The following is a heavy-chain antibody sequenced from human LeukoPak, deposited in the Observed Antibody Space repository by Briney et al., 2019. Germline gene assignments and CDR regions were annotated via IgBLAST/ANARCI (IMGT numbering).Heavy chain of an antibody. D-gene: IGHD2-15*01. CDR2: IYDSGST. CDR1: GASIRSDDYY. Sequence: SETLSLTCTVSGASIRSDDYYWSWIRQPPGKGLEWIGYIYDSGSTYYNPSLKSRITISVDTSENRFSLKLSSVTATDTAVYYCARDCSGGSCYGAFDIWGQGTMVTVSS. J-gene: IGHJ3*02. CDR3: ARDCSGGSCYGAFDI. V-gene: IGHV4-30-4*01.